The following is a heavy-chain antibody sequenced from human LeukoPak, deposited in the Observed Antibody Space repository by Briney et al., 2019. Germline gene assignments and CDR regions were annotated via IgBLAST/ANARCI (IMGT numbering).Heavy chain of an antibody. Sequence: GGSLRLSCVASGFIFSKHWMHWVRQAPGKGLVWVSRLNLDGSTTSYADSVKGRFTISRDNAKNTLYLQMNSLRVDDTGVYYCARESSGSYWGWGQGTLATVSS. V-gene: IGHV3-74*01. CDR3: ARESSGSYWG. D-gene: IGHD3-10*01. J-gene: IGHJ4*02. CDR2: LNLDGSTT. CDR1: GFIFSKHW.